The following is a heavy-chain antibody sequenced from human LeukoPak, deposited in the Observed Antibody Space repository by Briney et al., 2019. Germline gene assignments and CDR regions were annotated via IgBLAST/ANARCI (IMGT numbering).Heavy chain of an antibody. D-gene: IGHD4-17*01. Sequence: PGGSLRLSCAASGFTFSSYAMSWVRQAPGKGLEWVSAISGSGGSTYYADSVKGRFTISRDNSKNTLYLQMNSLRAEDTAVYYCAKDLPYGVKKPRLSYQSTQQGDYWGQGTLVTVSS. V-gene: IGHV3-23*01. CDR1: GFTFSSYA. CDR2: ISGSGGST. CDR3: AKDLPYGVKKPRLSYQSTQQGDY. J-gene: IGHJ4*02.